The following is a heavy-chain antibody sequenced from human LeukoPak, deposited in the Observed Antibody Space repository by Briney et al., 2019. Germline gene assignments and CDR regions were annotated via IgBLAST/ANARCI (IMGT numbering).Heavy chain of an antibody. V-gene: IGHV3-30-3*01. CDR2: ISVAGNSA. Sequence: HSGGSLRLSCAASGFTFSSYAMSWVRQAPGKGLEWVALISVAGNSAYYADSVKGRFTITRDNSNNTLYLQMDSLRAEDSAVFYCAKDLSGSFTLDYWGQGTLVTVSS. CDR3: AKDLSGSFTLDY. J-gene: IGHJ4*02. CDR1: GFTFSSYA. D-gene: IGHD1-26*01.